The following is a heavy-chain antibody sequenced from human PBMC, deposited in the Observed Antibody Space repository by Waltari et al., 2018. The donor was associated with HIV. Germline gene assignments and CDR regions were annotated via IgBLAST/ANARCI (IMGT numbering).Heavy chain of an antibody. CDR3: AISEAVAALIDY. D-gene: IGHD6-13*01. CDR1: GGSLSGYH. CDR2: INHSGIT. Sequence: VQVHQWGAGLLTPSETLSLTCAVYGGSLSGYHWNWIRQPPGKGMEWIGEINHSGITNYNPSLKSRVTISIDTSKNQCSLKLTSVTAADTAVYYCAISEAVAALIDYWGQGTLVTVSS. J-gene: IGHJ4*02. V-gene: IGHV4-34*01.